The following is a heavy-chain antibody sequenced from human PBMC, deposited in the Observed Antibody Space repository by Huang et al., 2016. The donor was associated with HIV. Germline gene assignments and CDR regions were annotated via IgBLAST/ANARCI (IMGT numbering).Heavy chain of an antibody. CDR1: GGSISSNHYY. CDR3: ARHAGGGNIYNYYYGMDV. Sequence: HLQLQESGPGLVKPSETLSLTCAVSGGSISSNHYYWGWIRRPPGKGLEWIGSIHYSGSPYYNPSLKRRVTISVDTSKNQFSLKLTSVTAADTAVYYGARHAGGGNIYNYYYGMDVWGQGTTVTVSS. V-gene: IGHV4-39*01. D-gene: IGHD2-15*01. CDR2: IHYSGSP. J-gene: IGHJ6*02.